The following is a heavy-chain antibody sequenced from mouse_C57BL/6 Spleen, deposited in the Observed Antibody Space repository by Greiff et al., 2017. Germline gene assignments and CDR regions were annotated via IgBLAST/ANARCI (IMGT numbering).Heavy chain of an antibody. Sequence: VHLVESGPGLVQPSQSLSITCTVSGFSLTSYGVHWVRQSPGKGLEWLGVIWRGGSTDYNAAFMSRLSITKDNSKSQVFFKMNSLQADDTAIYYCAKERDGYYAMDYWGQGTSVTVSS. CDR3: AKERDGYYAMDY. J-gene: IGHJ4*01. CDR2: IWRGGST. CDR1: GFSLTSYG. D-gene: IGHD2-3*01. V-gene: IGHV2-5*01.